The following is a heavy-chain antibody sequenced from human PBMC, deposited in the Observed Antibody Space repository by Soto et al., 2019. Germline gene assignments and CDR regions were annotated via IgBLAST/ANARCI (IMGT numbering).Heavy chain of an antibody. CDR2: IYSGGST. Sequence: ASVIYSGGSTYYADSVKGRFTISRHNSKNTLYLQMNSLRAEDTAVYYCARAGDVVRGVIITHFDYWSQGTLVTVSS. J-gene: IGHJ4*02. CDR3: ARAGDVVRGVIITHFDY. V-gene: IGHV3-53*04. D-gene: IGHD3-10*01.